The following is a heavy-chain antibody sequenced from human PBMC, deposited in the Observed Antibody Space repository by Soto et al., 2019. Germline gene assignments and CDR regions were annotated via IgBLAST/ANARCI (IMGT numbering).Heavy chain of an antibody. D-gene: IGHD5-12*01. Sequence: QVQLRESGPGLVKPSETLSLTCTVSGGSISNYYWTWIRQPPGKGLEWIGYIDYSGSTNYNPSVKGRGARXXDXAXXQFSLKLSSVTAADAAVYYCGGGRIVAGQYDVFDFWGQGTMVTVSS. V-gene: IGHV4-59*08. CDR1: GGSISNYY. CDR2: IDYSGST. CDR3: GGGRIVAGQYDVFDF. J-gene: IGHJ3*01.